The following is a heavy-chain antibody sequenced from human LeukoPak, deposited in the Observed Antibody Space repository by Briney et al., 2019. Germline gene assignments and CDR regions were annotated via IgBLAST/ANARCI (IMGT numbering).Heavy chain of an antibody. J-gene: IGHJ4*02. V-gene: IGHV3-21*01. CDR2: ISSSSSYI. D-gene: IGHD3-16*02. CDR3: ARDRGYDYVWGSYRYTVGASGFDY. Sequence: GGSLRLSCAASGFTFSSYSMNWVRQAPGKGLEWVSSISSSSSYIYYADSVKGRFTISRDNAKNSLYLQMNSLRDEDTAVYYCARDRGYDYVWGSYRYTVGASGFDYWGQGTLVTVSS. CDR1: GFTFSSYS.